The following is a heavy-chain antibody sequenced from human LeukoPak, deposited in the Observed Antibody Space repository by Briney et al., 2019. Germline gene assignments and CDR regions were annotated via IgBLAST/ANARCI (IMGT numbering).Heavy chain of an antibody. Sequence: GGSLRLSCAASGFTFSSYSMNWVRQAPGKGLEWVSCISSSSSTIYYADSVKGRFSISRDNAKNSLYLQMNSLRDEDTAVYYCARGGSGYGDYSYFFGLDVWGQGTTVTVSS. V-gene: IGHV3-48*02. CDR3: ARGGSGYGDYSYFFGLDV. J-gene: IGHJ6*02. CDR2: ISSSSSTI. CDR1: GFTFSSYS. D-gene: IGHD3-22*01.